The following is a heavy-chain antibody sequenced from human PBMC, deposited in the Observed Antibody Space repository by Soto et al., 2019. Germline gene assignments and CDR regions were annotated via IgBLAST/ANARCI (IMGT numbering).Heavy chain of an antibody. CDR3: ARESCDIVVVPADY. V-gene: IGHV3-7*01. CDR1: GFTFSSYW. D-gene: IGHD2-2*01. CDR2: IKQDGSEK. J-gene: IGHJ4*02. Sequence: EVQLVESGGGLVQPGGSLRLSCAASGFTFSSYWMSWVRQAPGKWLEWVANIKQDGSEKYYVDSVKGRFTISRDNAKNSLYLQMNSLRAEDTAVYYCARESCDIVVVPADYWGQGTLVTVSS.